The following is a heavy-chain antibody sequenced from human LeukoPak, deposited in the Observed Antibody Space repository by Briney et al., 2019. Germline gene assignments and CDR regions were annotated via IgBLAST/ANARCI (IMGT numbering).Heavy chain of an antibody. Sequence: SVKVSCKASGYTFTSYAMHWVRQAPGQGLEWMGGIIPIFGTSSYAQKFQGRVTMTADKSTSTAYMELSSLRLEDTAVYYCARDSGKRLQDYWGQGTLVTVSS. J-gene: IGHJ4*02. CDR3: ARDSGKRLQDY. D-gene: IGHD6-25*01. CDR2: IIPIFGTS. CDR1: GYTFTSYA. V-gene: IGHV1-69*06.